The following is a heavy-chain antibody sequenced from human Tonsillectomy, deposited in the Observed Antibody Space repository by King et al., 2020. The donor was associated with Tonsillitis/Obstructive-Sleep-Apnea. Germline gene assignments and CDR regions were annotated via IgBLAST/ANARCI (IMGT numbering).Heavy chain of an antibody. CDR3: ARSYYDFWGGLYCYGMDV. D-gene: IGHD3-3*01. Sequence: QLVQSGAEVKKPGESLKISCKGSGYSFTSYWIGWVRQMPGKGLEWMGIIYPSDSDTRYSPSFQGQVTISADKSISTAYLQLSSLKAADTAMYYCARSYYDFWGGLYCYGMDVWGQGTTVTVSS. CDR1: GYSFTSYW. J-gene: IGHJ6*02. V-gene: IGHV5-51*03. CDR2: IYPSDSDT.